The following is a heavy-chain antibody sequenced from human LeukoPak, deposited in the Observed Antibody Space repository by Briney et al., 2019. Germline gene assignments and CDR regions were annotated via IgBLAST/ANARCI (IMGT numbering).Heavy chain of an antibody. CDR3: AGEPSSSGAFDI. V-gene: IGHV1-69*01. CDR1: GYTFTSYG. D-gene: IGHD6-6*01. J-gene: IGHJ3*02. CDR2: IIPIFGTA. Sequence: SVKVSCKASGYTFTSYGISWVRQPPGQGLEWMGGIIPIFGTANYAQKFQGRVTITADESTSTAYMELSSLRSEDTAVYYCAGEPSSSGAFDIWGQGTMVTVSS.